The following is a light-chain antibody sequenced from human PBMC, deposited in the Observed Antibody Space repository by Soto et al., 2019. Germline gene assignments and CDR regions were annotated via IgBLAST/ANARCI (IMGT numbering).Light chain of an antibody. Sequence: EVVMTQSPATQSVSPGERATLSCRASQSVSTNLAWYQQKPGQGPRLLIFGASTRAIGIPARFSGSGSGTDFTLTISSLQSEDFAVYYCQQRSNRFGGGSKVAIK. CDR2: GAS. J-gene: IGKJ4*01. V-gene: IGKV3-15*01. CDR1: QSVSTN. CDR3: QQRSNR.